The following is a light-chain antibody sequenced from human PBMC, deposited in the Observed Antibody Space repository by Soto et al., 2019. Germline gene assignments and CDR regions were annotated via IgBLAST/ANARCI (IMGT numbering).Light chain of an antibody. CDR2: NTS. Sequence: EIVLTQSPGTLSLSPGDRATLSCRASQSVNIYFAWYQQKPGQAPRLLIFNTSRRATGIPDGFSGSGSGTDFTLIISRLEPEDFAMYYCQQYGHPLHTFGQGTKLDIK. CDR1: QSVNIY. J-gene: IGKJ2*01. V-gene: IGKV3-20*01. CDR3: QQYGHPLHT.